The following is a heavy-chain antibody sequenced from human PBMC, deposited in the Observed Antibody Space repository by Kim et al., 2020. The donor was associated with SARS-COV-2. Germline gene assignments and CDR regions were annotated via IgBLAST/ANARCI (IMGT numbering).Heavy chain of an antibody. CDR1: GDTVSSNRLT. D-gene: IGHD1-26*01. Sequence: SQTLSLTCAISGDTVSSNRLTWNWIRQSPSRGLEWLGRTYYRTKWYSDSAVSVKSRIIVNPDTSKNQFSLHLNSVTPEDTAVYYCTRGGFGGGAFLMDVWGQGTTVTVSS. CDR3: TRGGFGGGAFLMDV. V-gene: IGHV6-1*01. J-gene: IGHJ6*02. CDR2: TYYRTKWYS.